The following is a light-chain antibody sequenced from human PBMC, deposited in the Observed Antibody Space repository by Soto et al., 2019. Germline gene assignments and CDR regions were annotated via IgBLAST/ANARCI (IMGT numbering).Light chain of an antibody. V-gene: IGKV3-20*01. Sequence: EIVLTQSPGTLSFSTGERAFLACRASQRANIRSTNWYQPKPGHAPRLVIYDASNRAIGIPHRFSGSGSGIDFILTNITLEDEDFAVHYCQLYGSSLPYLFGQGNTLQI. J-gene: IGKJ2*01. CDR1: QRANIRS. CDR3: QLYGSSLPYL. CDR2: DAS.